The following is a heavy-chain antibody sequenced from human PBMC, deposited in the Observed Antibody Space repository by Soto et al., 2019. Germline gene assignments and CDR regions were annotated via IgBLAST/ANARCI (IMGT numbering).Heavy chain of an antibody. CDR1: GVSISTYY. CDR3: ARRTSYSYGWHVDY. V-gene: IGHV4-59*01. D-gene: IGHD5-18*01. Sequence: SETLSLTCTVSGVSISTYYWSWIRQPPGKGLEWIGYIYYSGSTNYNPSLKNRVTISVDTSENQFSLKLSSVTAADTAVYYCARRTSYSYGWHVDYWGQGTLVTVSS. CDR2: IYYSGST. J-gene: IGHJ4*02.